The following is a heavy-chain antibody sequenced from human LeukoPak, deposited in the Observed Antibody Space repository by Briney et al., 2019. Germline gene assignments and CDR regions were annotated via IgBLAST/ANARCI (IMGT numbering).Heavy chain of an antibody. V-gene: IGHV3-64*01. Sequence: GGSLRLSCTASGFTFGDYAMSWFRQAPGKGLEYVSAISSNGGSTYYANSVKGRFTISRDNSKNTLYLQMGSLRAEDMAVYYCASSTIEGNYYYMDVWGKGTTVTVSS. J-gene: IGHJ6*03. D-gene: IGHD5/OR15-5a*01. CDR3: ASSTIEGNYYYMDV. CDR1: GFTFGDYA. CDR2: ISSNGGST.